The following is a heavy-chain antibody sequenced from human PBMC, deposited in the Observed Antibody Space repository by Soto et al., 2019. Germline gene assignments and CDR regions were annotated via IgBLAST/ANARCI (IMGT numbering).Heavy chain of an antibody. CDR2: ISTANT. Sequence: QIQLVQSGVEVKKPGDSVKVSCKASGYTISTYGITWVRQAPGQGLEWMGWISTANTNYAPKFLGRVTMTTDTSTSTAYMELSSLTSDDTAVYYWARAIYRLDHWGQGTLVTVSS. J-gene: IGHJ4*02. D-gene: IGHD2-21*01. CDR3: ARAIYRLDH. CDR1: GYTISTYG. V-gene: IGHV1-18*01.